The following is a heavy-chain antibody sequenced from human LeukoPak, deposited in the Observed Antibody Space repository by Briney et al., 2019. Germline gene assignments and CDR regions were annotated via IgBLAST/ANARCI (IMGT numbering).Heavy chain of an antibody. CDR1: GVSISGYC. Sequence: PSETLSLTCTVSGVSISGYCWSWIRQPAGKGLEWIGRIYASGSTNYNPSLNSRVTMSVDTSKNQFSLKLSSVTAADTAVYYCARATEYSGNFRGPEYFQHWGQGTLVTVSS. CDR2: IYASGST. D-gene: IGHD1-26*01. CDR3: ARATEYSGNFRGPEYFQH. J-gene: IGHJ1*01. V-gene: IGHV4-4*07.